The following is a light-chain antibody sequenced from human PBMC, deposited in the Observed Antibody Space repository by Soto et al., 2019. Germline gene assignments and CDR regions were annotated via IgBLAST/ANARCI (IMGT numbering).Light chain of an antibody. CDR3: AAWDDSLNGVV. J-gene: IGLJ2*01. CDR1: SSNIGSNT. CDR2: SNN. Sequence: QSVLTQPPSASGTPGQRVTTSCSGSSSNIGSNTVNWYQQLPGTAPKLLIYSNNQRPSGVPDRFSGSKSGTSASLAISGLQSEDEADHYCAAWDDSLNGVVFGGGTKLTVL. V-gene: IGLV1-44*01.